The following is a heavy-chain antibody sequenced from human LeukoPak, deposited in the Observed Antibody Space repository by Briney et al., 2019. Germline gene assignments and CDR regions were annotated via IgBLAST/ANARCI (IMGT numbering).Heavy chain of an antibody. CDR1: GFTFSSYA. CDR3: AKSPSDFWSGYPLDY. Sequence: GGSLRLSCAASGFTFSSYAMSWVRQAPGKGLEWVSAISGSGGSTYYADSVKGRFTISRDNSKNTLYLQMNSLRAEDTAVYYSAKSPSDFWSGYPLDYWGQGTLVTVSS. CDR2: ISGSGGST. D-gene: IGHD3-3*01. V-gene: IGHV3-23*01. J-gene: IGHJ4*02.